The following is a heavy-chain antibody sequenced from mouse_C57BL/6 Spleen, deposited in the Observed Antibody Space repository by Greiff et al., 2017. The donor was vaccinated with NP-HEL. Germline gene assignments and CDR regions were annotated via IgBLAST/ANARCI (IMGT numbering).Heavy chain of an antibody. Sequence: QVQLQESGAELVKPGASVKISCTASGYAVSSFWMHWVKQRPGKGLEWIGQIYPGDGDTYYNGKFKGKATLTADKSSSTAYMQLSSLTSEDTGVYYCARWPGSSGSGNWGEGRTLAV. D-gene: IGHD3-2*02. CDR3: ARWPGSSGSGN. CDR2: IYPGDGDT. J-gene: IGHJ2*01. CDR1: GYAVSSFW. V-gene: IGHV1-80*01.